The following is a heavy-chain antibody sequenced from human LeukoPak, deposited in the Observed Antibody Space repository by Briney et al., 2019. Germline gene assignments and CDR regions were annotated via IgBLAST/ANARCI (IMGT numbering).Heavy chain of an antibody. CDR3: AGDVAGTAEPFDY. J-gene: IGHJ4*02. D-gene: IGHD6-19*01. Sequence: ASVKVSCKASGYTFTGYYMHWVRQAPGQGLEWMGWINPNSGGTNYAQKFQGRVTMTRDTSISTAYMELSRLRSDDTAVYYCAGDVAGTAEPFDYWGQGTLVTVSS. CDR2: INPNSGGT. V-gene: IGHV1-2*02. CDR1: GYTFTGYY.